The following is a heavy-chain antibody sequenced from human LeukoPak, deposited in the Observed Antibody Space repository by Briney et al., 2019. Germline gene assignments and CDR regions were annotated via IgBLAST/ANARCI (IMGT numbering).Heavy chain of an antibody. D-gene: IGHD6-13*01. J-gene: IGHJ5*02. Sequence: GGSLRLSCAASGFTFSSYSMNWVRQAPGKGLEWVSYISSSSTIYYADSVKGRFTISRDNAKNSLYLQMNSLRDEDTAVYYCATWVGYRYKQLVLDWFDPWGQGTLVTVSS. CDR3: ATWVGYRYKQLVLDWFDP. V-gene: IGHV3-48*02. CDR1: GFTFSSYS. CDR2: ISSSSTI.